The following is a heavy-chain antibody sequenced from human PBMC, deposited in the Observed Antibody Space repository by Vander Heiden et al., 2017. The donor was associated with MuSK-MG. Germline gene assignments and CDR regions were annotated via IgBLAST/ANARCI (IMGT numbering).Heavy chain of an antibody. CDR3: ARTIFGVVSYMDV. D-gene: IGHD3-3*01. CDR1: GFTFSSYE. Sequence: EVQLVESGGGLVQPGGSLRLSCAASGFTFSSYEMNWVRRAPGKGLEWISYISSSGSTIYYADSVKGRFTISRDNAKNSLYLQMNSLRAEDTAVYYCARTIFGVVSYMDVWGKGTTVTVAS. J-gene: IGHJ6*03. V-gene: IGHV3-48*03. CDR2: ISSSGSTI.